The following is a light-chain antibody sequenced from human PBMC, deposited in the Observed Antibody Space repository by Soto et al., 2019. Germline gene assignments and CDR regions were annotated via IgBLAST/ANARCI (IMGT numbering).Light chain of an antibody. V-gene: IGLV2-14*01. J-gene: IGLJ1*01. CDR1: SSDVGAYNY. Sequence: QSVLTQPASVSGSLGQSITISCTGTSSDVGAYNYVSWYQQQPGKAPKLMISEVSNRPSGVSNRFSGSKSGNTASLIISRLQAEDEADYYCCSFTSITTYVFGTGTKVTVL. CDR3: CSFTSITTYV. CDR2: EVS.